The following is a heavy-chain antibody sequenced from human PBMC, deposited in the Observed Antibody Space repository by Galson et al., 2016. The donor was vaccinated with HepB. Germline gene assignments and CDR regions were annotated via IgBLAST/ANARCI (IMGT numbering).Heavy chain of an antibody. CDR3: ATEFLRSAFDRVGRVDP. Sequence: SLKVSCKASGGTFSSNGISWVRQAPGQGLEWMGEIIPFFGTPNYAQNFQGRVTITADESAKTAYMELSSLRSEDSAVYYCATEFLRSAFDRVGRVDPWGQGTLVTVSS. D-gene: IGHD3-3*01. CDR2: IIPFFGTP. J-gene: IGHJ5*02. V-gene: IGHV1-69*13. CDR1: GGTFSSNG.